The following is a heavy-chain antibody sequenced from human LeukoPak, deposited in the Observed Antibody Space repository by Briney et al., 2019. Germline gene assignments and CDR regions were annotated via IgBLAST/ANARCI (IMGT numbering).Heavy chain of an antibody. CDR1: GYTFTGYY. V-gene: IGHV1-2*06. J-gene: IGHJ4*02. CDR3: ARDYERVLVD. Sequence: GASVKVSCKASGYTFTGYYMHWVRQAPGQGVEWMGRINPDSGGTNYAQKFQGRVTMPRDTSISTAYMELSRLRSDDTAVYYCARDYERVLVDWGQGTLVTVSS. CDR2: INPDSGGT. D-gene: IGHD3-3*01.